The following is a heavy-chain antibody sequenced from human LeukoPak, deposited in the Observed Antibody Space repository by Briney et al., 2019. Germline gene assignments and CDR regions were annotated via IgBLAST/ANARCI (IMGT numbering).Heavy chain of an antibody. V-gene: IGHV3-23*01. CDR3: AKELRQYDFWSGYYPDY. D-gene: IGHD3-3*01. CDR1: AYSFSRFA. Sequence: GGSLRLSCAASAYSFSRFAMSWVRQARGKGLEWVSAISGRGDSTYYADSVKGRFTISRDNAKKTLYLQMNSLRAEDTAVYFCAKELRQYDFWSGYYPDYWGQGTLVTVSS. CDR2: ISGRGDST. J-gene: IGHJ4*02.